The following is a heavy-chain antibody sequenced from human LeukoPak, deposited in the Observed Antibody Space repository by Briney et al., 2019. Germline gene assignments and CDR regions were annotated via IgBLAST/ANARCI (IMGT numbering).Heavy chain of an antibody. CDR1: GYSFNSHW. D-gene: IGHD4-23*01. Sequence: GESLKISCKGSGYSFNSHWIGWVRQIPGKGLEWIGIIYPGDSDTRYSPSFQGQVTISADKSIITAYLQWSSLKASDTAMYYCARRGYGGNDHYFDYWGQGTLVTVSS. CDR3: ARRGYGGNDHYFDY. J-gene: IGHJ4*02. V-gene: IGHV5-51*01. CDR2: IYPGDSDT.